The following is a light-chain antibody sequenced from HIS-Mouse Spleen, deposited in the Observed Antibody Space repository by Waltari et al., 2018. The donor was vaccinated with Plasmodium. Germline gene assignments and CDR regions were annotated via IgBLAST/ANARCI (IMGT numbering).Light chain of an antibody. CDR1: QSISSY. Sequence: DIQMTQSPSSLSASVGAGVTITCRASQSISSYLNWYQQKPGKAPKLLIYAASSLQSGVPSRFSGSGSGTDFTLTISSLQPEDFATYYCQQSYSTPPTFGGGTKVEIK. CDR3: QQSYSTPPT. J-gene: IGKJ4*01. CDR2: AAS. V-gene: IGKV1-39*01.